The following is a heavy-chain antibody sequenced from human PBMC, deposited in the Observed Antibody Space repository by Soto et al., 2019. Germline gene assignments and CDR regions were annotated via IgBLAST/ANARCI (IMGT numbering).Heavy chain of an antibody. Sequence: QVQLVQSGDEVKKPGASVKVSCKASGYIFVNYGSAWGRQAPGQGLEWLGWISTYNGNTHSATKVQGRLTMTTDTSTSTAYMDLGSLTSDDTAVYYCGMVDNDVTPTPQDVWGQGTTVTVSS. CDR1: GYIFVNYG. J-gene: IGHJ6*02. D-gene: IGHD5-12*01. V-gene: IGHV1-18*01. CDR2: ISTYNGNT. CDR3: GMVDNDVTPTPQDV.